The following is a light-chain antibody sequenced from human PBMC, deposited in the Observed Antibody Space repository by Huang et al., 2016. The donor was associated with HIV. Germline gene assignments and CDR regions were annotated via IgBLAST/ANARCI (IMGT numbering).Light chain of an antibody. CDR1: QSVSSN. V-gene: IGKV3D-15*01. Sequence: EIVMTQSPATLSVSPGERATLSCRASQSVSSNLAWYQQKPGQAPRLLIYGASTRATGIPARFSGSGSGTEFTLTISSLQSEDFAVYYYQQYNNWPLPFGQGTKLEIK. CDR3: QQYNNWPLP. J-gene: IGKJ2*01. CDR2: GAS.